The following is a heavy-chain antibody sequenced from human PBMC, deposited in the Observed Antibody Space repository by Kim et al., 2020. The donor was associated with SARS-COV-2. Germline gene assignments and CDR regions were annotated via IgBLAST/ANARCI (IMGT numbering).Heavy chain of an antibody. Sequence: GESLKISCKGSGYIFTSYWIGWVRQRPGKGLEWMGVIHPSDSDTRYSPSFQGQVTISADKSITTAYLQWSSLRASDTAIYYCARHESHDFGKGGFQHWGQ. CDR1: GYIFTSYW. D-gene: IGHD3-3*01. CDR2: IHPSDSDT. V-gene: IGHV5-51*01. J-gene: IGHJ1*01. CDR3: ARHESHDFGKGGFQH.